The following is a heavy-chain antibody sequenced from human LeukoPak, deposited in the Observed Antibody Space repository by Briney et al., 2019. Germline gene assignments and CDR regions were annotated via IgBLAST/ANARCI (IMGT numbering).Heavy chain of an antibody. Sequence: GGSLRLSCAASGFTISSYGMHWVRQATGKGLEWVSAIGTAGDTYYPGSVKGRFTISRENAKNSLYLQMNSLRAGDTAVYYCARGSYDSSGYILDYWGQGTLVTVSS. CDR1: GFTISSYG. CDR3: ARGSYDSSGYILDY. J-gene: IGHJ4*02. D-gene: IGHD3-22*01. CDR2: IGTAGDT. V-gene: IGHV3-13*04.